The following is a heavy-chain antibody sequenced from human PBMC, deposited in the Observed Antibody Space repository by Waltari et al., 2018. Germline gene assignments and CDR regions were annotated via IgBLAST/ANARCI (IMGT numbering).Heavy chain of an antibody. D-gene: IGHD3-16*02. CDR1: GFTFSSYS. CDR3: ARDQEMITFGGVIEHIDY. Sequence: EVQLVESGGGLVQPGGSLRLSCAASGFTFSSYSMNWVRQAPGKGLEWVSYISSSSSTVYYADAVKGRFTISRDNAKNSLYLQMNSLRAEDTAVYYCARDQEMITFGGVIEHIDYWGQGTLVTVSS. J-gene: IGHJ4*02. CDR2: ISSSSSTV. V-gene: IGHV3-48*04.